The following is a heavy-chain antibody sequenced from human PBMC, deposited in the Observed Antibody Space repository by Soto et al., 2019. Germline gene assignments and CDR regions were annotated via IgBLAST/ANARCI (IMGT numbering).Heavy chain of an antibody. V-gene: IGHV3-48*03. D-gene: IGHD3-22*01. CDR2: ISNNGETA. Sequence: VGSMRLSGAPSGFTFSSYEMNWVRQAPGKGLEWVSYISNNGETAYYADSVKGRFTISRDNAKNSLHLQLNSLRAEDTAVYYCVRGYRYNTSGYYSDFDYWGQGALVTVSS. CDR3: VRGYRYNTSGYYSDFDY. J-gene: IGHJ4*02. CDR1: GFTFSSYE.